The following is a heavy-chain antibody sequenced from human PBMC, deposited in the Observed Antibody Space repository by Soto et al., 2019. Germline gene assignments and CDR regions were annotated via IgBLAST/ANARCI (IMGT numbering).Heavy chain of an antibody. CDR1: GGSFSGYY. J-gene: IGHJ4*02. V-gene: IGHV4-34*01. CDR3: ASAPGYSYVPDY. Sequence: SETLSLTCAVYGGSFSGYYWSWIRQPPGKGLEWIGEINHSGSTNYNPSLKSRVTISVDTSKNQFSLKLSSVTAADTAVYYCASAPGYSYVPDYWGQGTLVTVSS. CDR2: INHSGST. D-gene: IGHD5-18*01.